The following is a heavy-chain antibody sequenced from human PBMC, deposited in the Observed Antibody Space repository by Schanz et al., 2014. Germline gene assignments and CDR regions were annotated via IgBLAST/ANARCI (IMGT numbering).Heavy chain of an antibody. CDR1: GGTFSSYA. V-gene: IGHV1-69*04. CDR2: IIPILGME. Sequence: HVQLVQSGAEVKKPGSSVKVSCKASGGTFSSYAFSWVRQAPGQGLEWMGKIIPILGMENYAQKFQGRVTITADISTSTAYMDLSSLRSDDTAVYYCARDIQYHYDTSGPVGAFDIWGQGTVVTVSS. J-gene: IGHJ3*02. CDR3: ARDIQYHYDTSGPVGAFDI. D-gene: IGHD3-22*01.